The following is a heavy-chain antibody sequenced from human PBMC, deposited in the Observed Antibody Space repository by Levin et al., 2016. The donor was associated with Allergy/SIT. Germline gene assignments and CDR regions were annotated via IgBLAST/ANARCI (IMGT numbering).Heavy chain of an antibody. Sequence: SETLSLTCTVSGGSISGYWWSWIRQPAGKGLEWVGRIYTNAYTNYNPSLKSRVTISVDTSKNQFSLKLSSVTAADTAVYYCARVSSSGWLWYFDLWGRGTLVTVSS. V-gene: IGHV4-4*07. J-gene: IGHJ2*01. CDR2: IYTNAYT. CDR1: GGSISGYW. D-gene: IGHD6-19*01. CDR3: ARVSSSGWLWYFDL.